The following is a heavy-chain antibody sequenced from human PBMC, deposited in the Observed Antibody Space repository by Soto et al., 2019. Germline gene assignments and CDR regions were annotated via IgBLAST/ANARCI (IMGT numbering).Heavy chain of an antibody. CDR2: IYYSGST. Sequence: SETLSLTCTVSGGSISGYYWIWIRQPPGKGLEWIRYIYYSGSTNYNPSLKSRVTISVDTSKNQFSLKLSSVTAADTAVYYCASMVRGVIIGYFDYWGQGTLVTVSS. J-gene: IGHJ4*02. CDR1: GGSISGYY. CDR3: ASMVRGVIIGYFDY. D-gene: IGHD3-10*01. V-gene: IGHV4-59*01.